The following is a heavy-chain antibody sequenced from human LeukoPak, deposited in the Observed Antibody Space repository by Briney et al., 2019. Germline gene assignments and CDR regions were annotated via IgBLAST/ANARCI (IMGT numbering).Heavy chain of an antibody. V-gene: IGHV3-23*01. CDR3: AKVSYYYGSGSYYYFDY. Sequence: TGGSLRLSCAASGFTFSSYAMSWVRQAPGKGLEWVSAISGSGGSTYYADSVKGRFTISRDNSKNTLYLQMNSLRAEDTAVYYCAKVSYYYGSGSYYYFDYWGQGTLVTVSS. CDR2: ISGSGGST. D-gene: IGHD3-10*01. CDR1: GFTFSSYA. J-gene: IGHJ4*02.